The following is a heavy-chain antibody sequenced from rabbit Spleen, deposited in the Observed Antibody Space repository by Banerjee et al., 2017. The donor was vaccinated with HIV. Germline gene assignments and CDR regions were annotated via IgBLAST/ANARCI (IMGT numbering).Heavy chain of an antibody. D-gene: IGHD8-1*01. CDR3: ARDGAGGSYFAL. CDR2: IDTGSSGFT. V-gene: IGHV1S40*01. J-gene: IGHJ4*01. CDR1: GFSFSSSSY. Sequence: QSLEESGGGLVKPGGTLTLTCTVSGFSFSSSSYMCWVRQAPGKGLEWIACIDTGSSGFTYFATWAKGRFTISKTSSTTVTLQMTSLTAADTATYFCARDGAGGSYFALWGPGTLVTVS.